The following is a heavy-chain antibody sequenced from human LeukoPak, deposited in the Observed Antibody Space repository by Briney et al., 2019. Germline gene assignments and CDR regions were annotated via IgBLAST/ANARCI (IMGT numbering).Heavy chain of an antibody. CDR2: ISSSGSTI. D-gene: IGHD1-26*01. Sequence: PGGSLRLSCAASGFTFSSYSMNWVRQAPGKGLEWVSYISSSGSTIYYADSVKGRFTISRDNAKNSLYLQMNSLRAEDTAVYYCARELLRVGATGDYWGQGTLVTVSS. V-gene: IGHV3-48*04. CDR1: GFTFSSYS. J-gene: IGHJ4*02. CDR3: ARELLRVGATGDY.